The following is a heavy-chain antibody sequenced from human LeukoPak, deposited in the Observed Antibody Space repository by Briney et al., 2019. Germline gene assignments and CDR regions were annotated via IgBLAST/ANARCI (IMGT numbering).Heavy chain of an antibody. V-gene: IGHV1-46*01. CDR3: ARDIYGVSGNLHWFDP. CDR2: INPSGGST. D-gene: IGHD3-10*01. J-gene: IGHJ5*02. Sequence: ASVKVSCKASGYTFTSYYMHWVRQAPGQGLEWMGIINPSGGSTSYAQKFHGRVTMTRDMSTSTVYMELSSLRSEDTAVYYCARDIYGVSGNLHWFDPWGQGTLVTVSS. CDR1: GYTFTSYY.